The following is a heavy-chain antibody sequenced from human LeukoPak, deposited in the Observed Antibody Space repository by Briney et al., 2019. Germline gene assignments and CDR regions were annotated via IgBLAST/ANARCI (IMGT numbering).Heavy chain of an antibody. CDR1: GFTFSSYE. CDR3: ARDGSMVRDLRY. CDR2: ISSSGSTI. Sequence: RGSLRLSCAASGFTFSSYEMNWVRQAPGKGLEWVSYISSSGSTIYYADSVKGRFTISRDNAKNSLYLQMNSLRAEDTAVYYCARDGSMVRDLRYWGQGTLVTVSS. J-gene: IGHJ4*02. V-gene: IGHV3-48*03. D-gene: IGHD3-10*01.